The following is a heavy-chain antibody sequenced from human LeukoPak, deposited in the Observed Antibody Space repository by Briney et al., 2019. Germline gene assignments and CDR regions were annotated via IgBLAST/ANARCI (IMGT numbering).Heavy chain of an antibody. Sequence: ASVNVSCKASGFTFSGYYIHWVRQAPGQGREGMGYIHPQSGGTSAPQKFQGRVTMTTDTSISAVYMELSSLTSDDTAMYYCVREGNELLSKNFDYWGQGSLVTVSS. CDR3: VREGNELLSKNFDY. J-gene: IGHJ4*02. CDR1: GFTFSGYY. V-gene: IGHV1-2*02. D-gene: IGHD2-21*02. CDR2: IHPQSGGT.